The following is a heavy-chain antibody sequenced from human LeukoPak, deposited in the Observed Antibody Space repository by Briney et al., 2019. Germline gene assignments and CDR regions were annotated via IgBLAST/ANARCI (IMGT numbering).Heavy chain of an antibody. J-gene: IGHJ5*02. CDR2: ISSSSSYI. CDR3: ARDGRVRGFDP. V-gene: IGHV3-21*01. Sequence: GGSLRLSCAASGFTFSSYSMNWVRQAPGMGLEWVSSISSSSSYIYYADSVKGRFTISRDNAKNSLYLQMNSLRAEDTAVYYCARDGRVRGFDPWGQGTLVTVSS. CDR1: GFTFSSYS.